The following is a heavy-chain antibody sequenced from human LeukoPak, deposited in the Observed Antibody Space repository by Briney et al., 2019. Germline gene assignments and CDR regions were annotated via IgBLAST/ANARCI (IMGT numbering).Heavy chain of an antibody. CDR3: ARQLPTAAADTRGYFDY. Sequence: PSETLSLTCTVSGGSISIISSSTYYWGWIRQPPGKGLEWIGSLYSGENSHYNPSLKSRATLSVDTSNNQFSPKLTSVTAADAAVYFCARQLPTAAADTRGYFDYWGQGTVVTVSS. V-gene: IGHV4-39*01. D-gene: IGHD6-25*01. CDR1: GGSISIISSSTYY. CDR2: LYSGENS. J-gene: IGHJ4*02.